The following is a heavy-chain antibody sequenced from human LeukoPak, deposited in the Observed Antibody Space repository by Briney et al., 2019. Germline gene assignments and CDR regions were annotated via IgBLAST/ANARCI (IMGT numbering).Heavy chain of an antibody. V-gene: IGHV3-23*01. CDR2: ISGGDGGT. Sequence: GGSLRLSCEVFGFTFSTYAMTWVRQAPGRGLEWVSTISGGDGGTYYADSVKGRFTVSRDTSKNTLYLQINSLRAEDTALYYCASGIIAPPDYWGQGTLVTVSS. D-gene: IGHD3-10*01. J-gene: IGHJ4*02. CDR3: ASGIIAPPDY. CDR1: GFTFSTYA.